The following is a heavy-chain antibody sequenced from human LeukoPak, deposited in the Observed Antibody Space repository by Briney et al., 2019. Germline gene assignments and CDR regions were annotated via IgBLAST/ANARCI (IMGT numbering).Heavy chain of an antibody. V-gene: IGHV4-34*01. J-gene: IGHJ4*02. D-gene: IGHD3-22*01. CDR3: ARERRGRYYDSSGYVFDY. CDR2: INHSGST. Sequence: SETLSLTCAVYGGSFSCYYWSWIRQPPGKGLERIGEINHSGSTNYNPSLKSRVTISVDTSKNQFSLKLSSVTAADTAVYYCARERRGRYYDSSGYVFDYWGQGTLVTVSS. CDR1: GGSFSCYY.